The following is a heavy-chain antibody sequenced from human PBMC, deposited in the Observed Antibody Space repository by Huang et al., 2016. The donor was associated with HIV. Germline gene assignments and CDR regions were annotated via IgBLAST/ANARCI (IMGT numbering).Heavy chain of an antibody. Sequence: QVQLVESGGGVVQPGRSLRISCAASGFTFSSYGLHWVRQAPGKGLEWVAVISYDGKRKYYADSVKGRFSISRDKSKTTVYLQLNSLRVEDTAVYYCAKGGSAAAVLDFWGQGTLVTVSS. CDR2: ISYDGKRK. CDR3: AKGGSAAAVLDF. D-gene: IGHD6-13*01. V-gene: IGHV3-30*18. CDR1: GFTFSSYG. J-gene: IGHJ4*02.